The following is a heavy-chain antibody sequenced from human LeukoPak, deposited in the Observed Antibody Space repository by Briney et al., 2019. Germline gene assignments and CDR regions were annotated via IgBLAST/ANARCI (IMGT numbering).Heavy chain of an antibody. CDR2: IYYSGST. V-gene: IGHV4-39*07. Sequence: SETLSLTCTVSGGSISSSSYYWGWIRQPPGKGLEWIGSIYYSGSTNYNPSLKSRVTISVDTSKNQFSLKLSSVTAADTAVYYCARLTSHDYGDYWGQGTLVTVSS. CDR1: GGSISSSSYY. D-gene: IGHD2/OR15-2a*01. CDR3: ARLTSHDYGDY. J-gene: IGHJ4*02.